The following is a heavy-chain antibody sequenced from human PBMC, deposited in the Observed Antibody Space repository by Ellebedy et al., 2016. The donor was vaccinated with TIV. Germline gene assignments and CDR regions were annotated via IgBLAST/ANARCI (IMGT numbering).Heavy chain of an antibody. CDR2: ISSGGGSTI. D-gene: IGHD3-10*01. CDR1: GFTFTDYY. J-gene: IGHJ4*02. CDR3: ARGGDQVRGVIVPFDY. V-gene: IGHV3-11*04. Sequence: GESLKISCAASGFTFTDYYMSWIRQAPGKGLEWVSFISSGGGSTIYYADSVKGRFTISRDSAKNSLYLQMNSLRAEDTAVYYCARGGDQVRGVIVPFDYWGQGTLVTVSS.